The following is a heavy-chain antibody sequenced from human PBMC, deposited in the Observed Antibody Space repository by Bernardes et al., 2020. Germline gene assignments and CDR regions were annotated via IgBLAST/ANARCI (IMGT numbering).Heavy chain of an antibody. CDR2: IWYDGSNK. CDR1: GFTFSSYG. CDR3: ARDRGWQWLPPDY. Sequence: GGSLRLSCAASGFTFSSYGMHWVRQAPGKGLEWVAVIWYDGSNKYYADSVKGRFTISRDNSKNTLYLQMNSLRAEDTAVYYCARDRGWQWLPPDYWGQGTLVTVSS. D-gene: IGHD6-19*01. J-gene: IGHJ4*02. V-gene: IGHV3-33*01.